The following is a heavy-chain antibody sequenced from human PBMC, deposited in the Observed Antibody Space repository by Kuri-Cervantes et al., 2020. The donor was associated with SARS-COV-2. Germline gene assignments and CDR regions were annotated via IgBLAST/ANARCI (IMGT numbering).Heavy chain of an antibody. CDR1: GGTFSSYT. V-gene: IGHV1-69*02. J-gene: IGHJ6*02. CDR3: ARLAHLDCSSTSCYLGHGMDV. CDR2: IIPILGIA. D-gene: IGHD2-2*01. Sequence: SVKVSCKASGGTFSSYTISWVRQAPGQGLEWMGRIIPILGIANYAQKFQGRVTITADKSTSTAYMELSSLRSEDTAVYYCARLAHLDCSSTSCYLGHGMDVWGQGTTVTVSS.